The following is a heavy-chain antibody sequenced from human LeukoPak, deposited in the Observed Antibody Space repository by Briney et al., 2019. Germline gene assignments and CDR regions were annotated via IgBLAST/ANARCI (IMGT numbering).Heavy chain of an antibody. Sequence: SETLSLTCTVSGGSITSSTYHWGWIRQPPGKGLEWIGSIYESGSTYTNASLQSRVTIPQDTSNNQPSLKLTSVTAAHTAVYYCASWNSNKGWFDPWGQGTLVTVSS. J-gene: IGHJ5*01. CDR2: IYESGST. CDR1: GGSITSSTYH. D-gene: IGHD1-1*01. CDR3: ASWNSNKGWFDP. V-gene: IGHV4-39*07.